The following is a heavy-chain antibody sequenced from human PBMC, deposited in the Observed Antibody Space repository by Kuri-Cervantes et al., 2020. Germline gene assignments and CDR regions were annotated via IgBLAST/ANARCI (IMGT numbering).Heavy chain of an antibody. V-gene: IGHV4-59*01. Sequence: GSLRLSCTVSGGSTSSYYWSWIRQPPGKGLEWIGYIYYSGSTNYNPSLKSRVTISVDTSKNQFSLKLSSVTAADTAVYYCARDPGHRNGMDVWGQGTTVTVSS. CDR2: IYYSGST. CDR3: ARDPGHRNGMDV. CDR1: GGSTSSYY. J-gene: IGHJ6*02.